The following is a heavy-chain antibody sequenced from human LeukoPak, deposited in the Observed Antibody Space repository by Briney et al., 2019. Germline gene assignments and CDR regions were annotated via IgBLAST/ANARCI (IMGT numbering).Heavy chain of an antibody. CDR2: IKQDGNEM. CDR1: GFTFSTCW. Sequence: PGGSLRLSCAASGFTFSTCWMSWVRQAPGKGLEWVANIKQDGNEMYYVDSVKGRFTIARDNAKNSLYLQMNSLRAEDTAVYYCSSAYSSGWYQYYFDYWGQGTLVTVSS. D-gene: IGHD6-19*01. V-gene: IGHV3-7*01. CDR3: SSAYSSGWYQYYFDY. J-gene: IGHJ4*02.